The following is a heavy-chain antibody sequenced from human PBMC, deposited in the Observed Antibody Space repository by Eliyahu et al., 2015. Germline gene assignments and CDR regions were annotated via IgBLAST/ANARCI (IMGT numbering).Heavy chain of an antibody. D-gene: IGHD1-26*01. V-gene: IGHV2-5*01. J-gene: IGHJ3*01. Sequence: QITLKESGPTLVKPTQTLTLTCTFSGFSLSTGGVGVDWIRQPPGEALEWLALIYSNDDKRYSPSLKSRLTITKDTSKNQVVLTMTNMDPVDTATYYCAHRPPTGSHYGAFDLWGQGTMVTVSS. CDR2: IYSNDDK. CDR1: GFSLSTGGVG. CDR3: AHRPPTGSHYGAFDL.